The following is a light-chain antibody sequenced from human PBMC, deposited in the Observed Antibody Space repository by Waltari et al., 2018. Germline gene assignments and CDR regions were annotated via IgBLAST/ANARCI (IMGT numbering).Light chain of an antibody. V-gene: IGLV1-44*01. J-gene: IGLJ3*02. CDR1: YSTVVNNV. CDR3: ASWDDSPNGRWV. CDR2: RDD. Sequence: QSVLTQPPSASGAPGQRVTISCSGPYSTVVNNVVNWYQQVPGTVPKLLIYRDDQRPSGVPDRFSGSKSGSSASLAISGLRSEDEADYFCASWDDSPNGRWVFGGGTKVTVL.